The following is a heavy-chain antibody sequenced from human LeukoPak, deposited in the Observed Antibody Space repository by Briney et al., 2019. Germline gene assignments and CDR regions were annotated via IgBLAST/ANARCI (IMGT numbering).Heavy chain of an antibody. CDR1: GYTLSAYY. CDR3: ARDGYYGSGSYYIMENAFDI. CDR2: INANSGGT. V-gene: IGHV1-2*02. Sequence: ASVKVSCKASGYTLSAYYMHWVRQAPGQGLEWMGWINANSGGTNYAQKFQGRVTMTRDTSISTAYMELSRLRSDDTAVYYCARDGYYGSGSYYIMENAFDIWGQGTMVTVSS. J-gene: IGHJ3*02. D-gene: IGHD3-10*01.